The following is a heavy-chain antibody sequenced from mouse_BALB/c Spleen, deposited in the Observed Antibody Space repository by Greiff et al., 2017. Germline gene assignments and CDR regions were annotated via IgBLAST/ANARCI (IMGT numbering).Heavy chain of an antibody. D-gene: IGHD2-3*01. CDR1: GFNIKDYY. CDR2: IDPANGNT. CDR3: ARNGYCAIAMDY. J-gene: IGHJ4*01. V-gene: IGHV14-1*02. Sequence: VQLQQSGAELVRPGALVKLSCKASGFNIKDYYMHWVKQRPEQGLEWIGRIDPANGNTKYDPKFQGKATITADTSSNTAYLQLSSLTSEDTAVYYCARNGYCAIAMDYWGQGTSVTVSS.